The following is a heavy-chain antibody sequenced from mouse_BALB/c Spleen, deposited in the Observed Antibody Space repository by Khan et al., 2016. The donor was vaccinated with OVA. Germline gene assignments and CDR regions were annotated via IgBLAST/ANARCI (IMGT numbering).Heavy chain of an antibody. CDR3: ARIYGGDFDY. D-gene: IGHD1-1*01. CDR1: GYSITSDYA. Sequence: EVQLQESGPGLVKPSQSLSLTCTVTGYSITSDYAWNWIRQFPGNKLEWMGYISYSGNTKYNPSLKSRISITRDTSKNQFFLQLNSVTAEDTATYYRARIYGGDFDYWGQGTTLTVSS. V-gene: IGHV3-2*02. J-gene: IGHJ2*01. CDR2: ISYSGNT.